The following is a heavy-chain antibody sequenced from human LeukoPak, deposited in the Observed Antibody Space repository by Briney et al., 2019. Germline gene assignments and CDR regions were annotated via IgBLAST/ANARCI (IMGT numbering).Heavy chain of an antibody. CDR2: IYTSWST. J-gene: IGHJ6*02. V-gene: IGHV4-4*07. CDR1: GGSISSYY. D-gene: IGHD3-10*01. CDR3: ARDPESYGSGSFYYYGMDV. Sequence: SETLSLTCTVSGGSISSYYWSWIRQPAGKGLEWIGRIYTSWSTNYNPSLKSRVTMSVDTSKNQFSLKLSSVTAADTAVYYCARDPESYGSGSFYYYGMDVWGQGTTVTVSS.